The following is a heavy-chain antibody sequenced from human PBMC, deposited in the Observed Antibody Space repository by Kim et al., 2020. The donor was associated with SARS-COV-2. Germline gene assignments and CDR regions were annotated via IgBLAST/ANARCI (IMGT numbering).Heavy chain of an antibody. V-gene: IGHV1-69*13. CDR2: IIPIFGTA. CDR3: ARAIGVYYDILTGELIFDY. D-gene: IGHD3-9*01. CDR1: GGTFSSYA. Sequence: SVKVSCKASGGTFSSYAISWVRQAPGQGLEWMGVIIPIFGTATYAQKFQGRVTMTADESTSTAYMELSSLRSEDTAVYYCARAIGVYYDILTGELIFDYWGQGTLVTVPS. J-gene: IGHJ4*02.